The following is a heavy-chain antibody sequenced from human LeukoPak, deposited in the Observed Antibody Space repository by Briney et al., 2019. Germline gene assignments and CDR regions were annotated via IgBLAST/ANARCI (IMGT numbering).Heavy chain of an antibody. Sequence: SETLSLTCTVSGGSLSSYYWSWIRQPPGKGLEWIAYIYYSGSTNYNPSLKSRVTISVDKSKNQFSLKLSSVTAADTAVYYCARQSDLNAFDIWGQGTMVTVSS. CDR3: ARQSDLNAFDI. CDR2: IYYSGST. V-gene: IGHV4-59*08. J-gene: IGHJ3*02. D-gene: IGHD2-21*02. CDR1: GGSLSSYY.